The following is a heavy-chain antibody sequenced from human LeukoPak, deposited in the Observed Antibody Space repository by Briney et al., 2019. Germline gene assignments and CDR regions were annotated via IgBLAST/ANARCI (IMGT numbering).Heavy chain of an antibody. CDR3: ARGPLGEYPYGMDV. V-gene: IGHV4-61*01. D-gene: IGHD3-10*01. Sequence: PSETLSLTCTVSGGSVSSCSYYWSWIRQPPGKGLEWIGYIYYSGSTNYNPSLKSRVTISVDTSKNQFSLKLSSVTAADTAVYYCARGPLGEYPYGMDVWGQGTTVTVSS. CDR2: IYYSGST. CDR1: GGSVSSCSYY. J-gene: IGHJ6*02.